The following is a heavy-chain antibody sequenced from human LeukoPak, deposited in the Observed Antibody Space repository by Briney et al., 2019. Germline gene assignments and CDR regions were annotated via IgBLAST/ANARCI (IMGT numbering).Heavy chain of an antibody. CDR3: ARVGWQAGEFDY. CDR1: GFTFSSYE. J-gene: IGHJ4*02. V-gene: IGHV3-48*03. D-gene: IGHD1-14*01. CDR2: ISSSGSTI. Sequence: GGSLRLSCAASGFTFSSYEMNWVRQAPGKGLEWVSYISSSGSTIYYADSVKGRFTISRDNAKNSLYLQMNSLRAEDTAVYYCARVGWQAGEFDYWGQGTLVTVSS.